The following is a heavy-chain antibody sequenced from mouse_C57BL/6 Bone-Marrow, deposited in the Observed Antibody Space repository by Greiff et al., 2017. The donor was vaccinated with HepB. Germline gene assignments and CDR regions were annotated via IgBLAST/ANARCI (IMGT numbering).Heavy chain of an antibody. Sequence: EVQLQQSGGDLVEPGGSLKLSCAASGFTFSSYGMSWVRQTPDKRLEWVATISSGGSYTYYPDSVKGRFTISRDNAKNTLYLQMSSLKSEDTAMYYCARRGNYDYDEDYWGQGTTLTVSS. CDR3: ARRGNYDYDEDY. CDR1: GFTFSSYG. J-gene: IGHJ2*01. CDR2: ISSGGSYT. V-gene: IGHV5-6*01. D-gene: IGHD2-4*01.